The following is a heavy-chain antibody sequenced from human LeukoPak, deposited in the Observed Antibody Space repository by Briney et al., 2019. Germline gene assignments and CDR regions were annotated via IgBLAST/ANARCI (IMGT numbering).Heavy chain of an antibody. J-gene: IGHJ4*02. V-gene: IGHV3-30*18. CDR3: VKYEAQAGTVYFDY. Sequence: GGSLRLSCAASGFTFSSYDMHWVRQAPGKGLEWVALVSYDESNKFYADSVKGRFTVSRDNSKNTLYLQMNSLRAEDTAVYYCVKYEAQAGTVYFDYWGQGTLVTVSS. D-gene: IGHD6-19*01. CDR2: VSYDESNK. CDR1: GFTFSSYD.